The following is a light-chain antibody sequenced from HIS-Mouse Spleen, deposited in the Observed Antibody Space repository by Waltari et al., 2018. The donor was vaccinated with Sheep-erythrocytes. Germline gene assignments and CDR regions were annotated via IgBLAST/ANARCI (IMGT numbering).Light chain of an antibody. CDR1: ALPKKS. CDR2: EDS. V-gene: IGLV3-10*01. J-gene: IGLJ1*01. CDR3: YSTDSSGNHRV. Sequence: SYELTQPPSVSVSPGQTAMITCSGDALPKKSAYWYQQKSGQAPVLVIYEDSKRPSGIPERFSGSSSGTMATLTISGAQVEDEADYYCYSTDSSGNHRVFGTGTKVTVL.